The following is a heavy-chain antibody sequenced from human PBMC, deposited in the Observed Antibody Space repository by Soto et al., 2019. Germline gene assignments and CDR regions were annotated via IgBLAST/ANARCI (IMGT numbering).Heavy chain of an antibody. J-gene: IGHJ4*02. V-gene: IGHV3-15*07. CDR2: IKSKADGGTT. CDR3: ASPVECSTTSCIR. Sequence: PGGSLRLSCSASGFIFSNAWINWVRQAPGKGLEWVGRIKSKADGGTTDFAAPVKGRFAISRDDSKNMMYMEMSSLRTEDTAVYYCASPVECSTTSCIRWGQGTLVTVSS. CDR1: GFIFSNAW. D-gene: IGHD2-2*01.